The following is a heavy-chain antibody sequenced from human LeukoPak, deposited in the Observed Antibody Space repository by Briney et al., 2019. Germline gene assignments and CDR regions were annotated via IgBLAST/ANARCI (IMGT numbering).Heavy chain of an antibody. V-gene: IGHV4-30-4*01. CDR3: ARVSNLGDFDY. J-gene: IGHJ4*02. D-gene: IGHD3-16*01. Sequence: SETLSLTCTVSGGSISSYYWSWIRQPPGKGLEWIGYIYYSGSTYYNPSLKSRVTISVDTSKNQFSLKLSSVTAADTAVYYCARVSNLGDFDYWGQGTLVTVSS. CDR1: GGSISSYY. CDR2: IYYSGST.